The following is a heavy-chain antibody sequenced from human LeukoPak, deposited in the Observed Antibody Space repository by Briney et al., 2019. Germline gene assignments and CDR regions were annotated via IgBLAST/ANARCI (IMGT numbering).Heavy chain of an antibody. J-gene: IGHJ4*02. CDR1: GGSIRSGAYY. D-gene: IGHD6-6*01. CDR2: VNSTGAT. Sequence: PSQTLSLTCSVSGGSIRSGAYYWSWIRQYLGKGLEWIGYVNSTGATYYNPSLKSRVAISVDTSKNQFYLRLISVTAADTAVYSCARGDSNSSDWGQGTLVTVSS. V-gene: IGHV4-31*03. CDR3: ARGDSNSSD.